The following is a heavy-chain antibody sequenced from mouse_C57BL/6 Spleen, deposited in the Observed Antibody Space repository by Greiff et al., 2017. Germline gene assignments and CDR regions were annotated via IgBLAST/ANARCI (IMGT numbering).Heavy chain of an antibody. J-gene: IGHJ1*03. CDR2: IDPNSGGT. CDR3: ARGKGVITTVVEQYWYFDV. V-gene: IGHV1-62-3*01. D-gene: IGHD1-1*01. Sequence: QVQLQQSGAELVKPGASVKLSCKASGYTFTSYWMHWVKQRPGRGLEWIGRIDPNSGGTKYNQKFKDKATLTVDKSSSTAYMQLSSLTSEDSAVYYCARGKGVITTVVEQYWYFDVWGTGTTVTVSS. CDR1: GYTFTSYW.